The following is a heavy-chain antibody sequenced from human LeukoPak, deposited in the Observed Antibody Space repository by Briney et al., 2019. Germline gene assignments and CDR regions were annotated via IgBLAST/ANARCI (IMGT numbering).Heavy chain of an antibody. J-gene: IGHJ4*02. CDR1: GGSISSGGYF. CDR3: ARVKVGATFDY. CDR2: IYYSGIT. V-gene: IGHV4-31*03. D-gene: IGHD1-26*01. Sequence: SETLSLTCTVSGGSISSGGYFWSWIRQHPGKGLEWIGHIYYSGITYYNPSLRSRLTISVDTSKNQFSLKLSSVTAADTAVYYCARVKVGATFDYWGQGTLVTVSS.